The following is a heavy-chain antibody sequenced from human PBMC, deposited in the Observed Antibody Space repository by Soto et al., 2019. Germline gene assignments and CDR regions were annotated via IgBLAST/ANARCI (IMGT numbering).Heavy chain of an antibody. D-gene: IGHD3-22*01. J-gene: IGHJ4*02. Sequence: GGSLSLSCAASGFTFTNAWMSWVRQAPGKGLEWVGRIKSKTDGGTADFAAPVKGRFSISRDDSKNTLYLQMNSLKTEDTAIYYYTTSVEVVVTTFDYWGQGTRVTVSS. CDR3: TTSVEVVVTTFDY. CDR2: IKSKTDGGTA. V-gene: IGHV3-15*01. CDR1: GFTFTNAW.